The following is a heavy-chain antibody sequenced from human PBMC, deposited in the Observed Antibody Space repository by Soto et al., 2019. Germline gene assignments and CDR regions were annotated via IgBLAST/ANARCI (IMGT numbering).Heavy chain of an antibody. V-gene: IGHV4-59*01. D-gene: IGHD3-22*01. CDR3: ARSISGYHYYFDY. Sequence: SETLPLTCTVSGGSISTYYWSWIRQPPGKGLEWIAYIYYSGITNYNPSLKSRLTISVDTSKTQFSLKLSSVTAADTAVYYCARSISGYHYYFDYGGHGTLVTVSS. CDR1: GGSISTYY. J-gene: IGHJ4*01. CDR2: IYYSGIT.